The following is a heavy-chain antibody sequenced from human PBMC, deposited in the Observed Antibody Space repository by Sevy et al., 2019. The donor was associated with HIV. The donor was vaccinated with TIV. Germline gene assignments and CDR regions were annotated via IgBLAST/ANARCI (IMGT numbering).Heavy chain of an antibody. J-gene: IGHJ4*02. Sequence: GGSLRLSCAASGFTFSKYWMGWVRQAPGKGLEWVANIKQDAGQKYYVDSVKGRFTISRDNAKNSLYLQMNSLRGEDTAVYFWARDDGDYYLHYWGQGTLVTVSS. CDR1: GFTFSKYW. V-gene: IGHV3-7*01. CDR2: IKQDAGQK. D-gene: IGHD7-27*01. CDR3: ARDDGDYYLHY.